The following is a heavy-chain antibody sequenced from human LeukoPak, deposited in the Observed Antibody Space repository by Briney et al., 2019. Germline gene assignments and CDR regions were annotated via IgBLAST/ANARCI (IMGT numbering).Heavy chain of an antibody. D-gene: IGHD3-22*01. Sequence: GGSLRLSCAASGFTFSSYGMHWVRQAPGKGLEWVAVIWYDGSNKYYADSVKGRFTISRDNSKNTLYLQMNSLRAEDTAVYYCARDREGRYYDSSGSDAFDIWGQGTMVTVSS. CDR3: ARDREGRYYDSSGSDAFDI. CDR2: IWYDGSNK. J-gene: IGHJ3*02. CDR1: GFTFSSYG. V-gene: IGHV3-33*01.